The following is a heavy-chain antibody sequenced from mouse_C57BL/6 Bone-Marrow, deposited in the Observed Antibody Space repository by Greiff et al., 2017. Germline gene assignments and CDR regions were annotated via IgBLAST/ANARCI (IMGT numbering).Heavy chain of an antibody. D-gene: IGHD2-4*01. CDR3: TRSIGRYYDYPYYAMDY. CDR2: IYPGNSDT. Sequence: EVKLQESGTVLARPGASVKMSCKTSGYTFTSYWMHWVKQRPGQGLEWIGAIYPGNSDTSYNQKFKGKAKLTAVTSASTAYMELSSLTNEDSAVYYCTRSIGRYYDYPYYAMDYWGQGTSVTVSS. V-gene: IGHV1-5*01. J-gene: IGHJ4*01. CDR1: GYTFTSYW.